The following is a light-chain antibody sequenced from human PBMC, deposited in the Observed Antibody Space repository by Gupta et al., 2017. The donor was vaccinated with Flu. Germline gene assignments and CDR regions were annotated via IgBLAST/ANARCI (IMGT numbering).Light chain of an antibody. J-gene: IGKJ4*01. CDR2: AAS. CDR1: QNIDKS. Sequence: DVQMTQSPSSLSASIGDRVTITCRASQNIDKSLNWYQHKPGKAPRLLIVAASILQGGVPSRFTGSGAGTEFTLTITSLQAEDFATYYCQQPYSPPPTFGGGTKVEIK. CDR3: QQPYSPPPT. V-gene: IGKV1-39*01.